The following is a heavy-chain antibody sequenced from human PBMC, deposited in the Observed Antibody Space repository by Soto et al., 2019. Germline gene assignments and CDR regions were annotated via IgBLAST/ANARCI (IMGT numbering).Heavy chain of an antibody. D-gene: IGHD2-21*02. V-gene: IGHV1-2*02. Sequence: QAQLVQSGAEVKKPGASVKVSCEASGYTFTSYYMHWVRQAPGQGLEWMGWINPTSGDTKYAQKFRGSVTMTRDTSITTAYMEVKMLTSDETAVYYCARQLAYCGGDCFTEPVDYWGQGTLVTVSS. CDR1: GYTFTSYY. J-gene: IGHJ4*02. CDR3: ARQLAYCGGDCFTEPVDY. CDR2: INPTSGDT.